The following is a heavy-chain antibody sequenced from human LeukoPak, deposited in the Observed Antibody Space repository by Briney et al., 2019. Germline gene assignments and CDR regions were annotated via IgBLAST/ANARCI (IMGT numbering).Heavy chain of an antibody. D-gene: IGHD3-10*01. CDR1: GGSISSSSYY. V-gene: IGHV4-39*07. J-gene: IGHJ4*02. CDR2: IYYSGST. Sequence: SETLSLTCTVSGGSISSSSYYWGWIRQPPGKGLEWIGSIYYSGSTYYNPSLKSRVTISVDTSKNQFSLKLSSVTAADTAVYYCARMVRGVIDYWGQGTLVTVSS. CDR3: ARMVRGVIDY.